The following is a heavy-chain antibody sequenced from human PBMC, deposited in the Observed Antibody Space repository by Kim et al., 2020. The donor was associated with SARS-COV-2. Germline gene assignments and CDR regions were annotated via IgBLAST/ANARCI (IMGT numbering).Heavy chain of an antibody. V-gene: IGHV6-1*01. Sequence: SQTLSLTCAISGDSVSSNSAAWNWIRQSPSRGLEWLGRTYYRSKWYNDYAVSVKSRITINPDTSKNQFSLQLNSVTPEDTAVYYCARDLSNLITIFGVVTDYYYGMDVWGQGTTVTVSS. D-gene: IGHD3-3*01. CDR3: ARDLSNLITIFGVVTDYYYGMDV. J-gene: IGHJ6*02. CDR1: GDSVSSNSAA. CDR2: TYYRSKWYN.